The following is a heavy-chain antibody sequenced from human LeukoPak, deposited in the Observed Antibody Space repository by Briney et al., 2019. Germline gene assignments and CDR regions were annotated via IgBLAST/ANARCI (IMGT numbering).Heavy chain of an antibody. CDR2: ISYDGSNK. CDR3: ARDGGVGATVGVDAFDI. CDR1: GFTFSSYW. J-gene: IGHJ3*02. D-gene: IGHD1-26*01. Sequence: GGSLRLSCAASGFTFSSYWMSWVRQAPGKGLEWVAVISYDGSNKYYADSVKGRFTISRDNSKNTLYLQMNSLRAEDTAVYYCARDGGVGATVGVDAFDIWGQGTMVTVSS. V-gene: IGHV3-30-3*01.